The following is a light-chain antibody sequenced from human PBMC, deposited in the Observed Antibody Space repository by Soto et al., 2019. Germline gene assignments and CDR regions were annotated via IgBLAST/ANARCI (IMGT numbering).Light chain of an antibody. Sequence: DIQMTQFPSSLSASVGDRVTITCRASQTISTYLNWYQQKPGKAPKLLIYAASNLQSGVPSRFSGSGSGTHFTLTISSLQPEDFATYYCQQSYSTLFTFGPGTKVDIK. V-gene: IGKV1-39*01. CDR3: QQSYSTLFT. CDR2: AAS. CDR1: QTISTY. J-gene: IGKJ3*01.